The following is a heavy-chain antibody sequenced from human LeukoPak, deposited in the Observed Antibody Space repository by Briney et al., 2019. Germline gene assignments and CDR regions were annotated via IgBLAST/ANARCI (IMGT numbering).Heavy chain of an antibody. J-gene: IGHJ5*02. V-gene: IGHV4-59*01. CDR3: ARDLYSYGWFDP. Sequence: PSETLSLTCTVSGGSISSYYWSWLRQPPGKGLEWIGYIYYSGSTNYNPSIKSRVTISVDTSKNQFSLKLSSVTAADSAVYYCARDLYSYGWFDPWGQGTLVTVSS. D-gene: IGHD5-18*01. CDR2: IYYSGST. CDR1: GGSISSYY.